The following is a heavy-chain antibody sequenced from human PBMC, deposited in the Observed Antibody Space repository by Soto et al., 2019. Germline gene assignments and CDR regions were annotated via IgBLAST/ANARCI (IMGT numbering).Heavy chain of an antibody. D-gene: IGHD3-3*01. Sequence: SETLSLTCAGYGGSFSGYYWSWIRQPPGKGLEWIGEINHSGSTDYNPSLMSRVTISVDTSKNQFSLKLSSVTAADTAVYYCARQSYDLWSGYYYYYGMDVWGQGTTVT. CDR1: GGSFSGYY. V-gene: IGHV4-34*01. CDR2: INHSGST. CDR3: ARQSYDLWSGYYYYYGMDV. J-gene: IGHJ6*02.